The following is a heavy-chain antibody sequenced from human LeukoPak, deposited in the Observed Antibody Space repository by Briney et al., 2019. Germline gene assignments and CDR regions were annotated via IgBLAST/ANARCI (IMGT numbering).Heavy chain of an antibody. CDR1: GFTFSDYY. D-gene: IGHD3-10*01. CDR3: ARDMVRGVHPFDY. J-gene: IGHJ4*02. Sequence: PGGSLRLTCAPSGFTFSDYYVSCIRQAPGKGRKWFSYLSSSGSIIYYADSVKGRFSISRHNAKNSLYLQMNSERSEHTAVYYCARDMVRGVHPFDYWGQGTPVTVSS. CDR2: LSSSGSII. V-gene: IGHV3-11*01.